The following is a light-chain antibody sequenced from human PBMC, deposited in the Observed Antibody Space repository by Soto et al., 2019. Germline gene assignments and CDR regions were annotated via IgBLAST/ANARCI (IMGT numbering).Light chain of an antibody. V-gene: IGKV3-11*01. J-gene: IGKJ4*01. CDR2: DAS. CDR3: PQRSNWPLT. Sequence: EIVLTQSPATLSLSPGERATLSCRASQSVSRYLAWYHQKPGQAPRLLMSDASNRATGIPARFSGSGSGTGFTLTISSLEPEDFAVYYCPQRSNWPLTFGGGTKVEIK. CDR1: QSVSRY.